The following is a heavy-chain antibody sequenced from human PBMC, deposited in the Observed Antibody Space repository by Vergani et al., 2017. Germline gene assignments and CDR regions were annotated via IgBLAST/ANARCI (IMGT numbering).Heavy chain of an antibody. CDR3: ARDGRYNWDXGGGYYYYYYYMDV. V-gene: IGHV1-69*01. Sequence: QVQLVQSGAEVKKPGSSVKVSCKASGGTFSSYAISWVRQAPGQGLEWMGGIIPVFGTANYAQKFQGRVTITADESTSTAYMELSSLRSEDTAVYYCARDGRYNWDXGGGYYYYYYYMDVWGKGTTVTVSS. J-gene: IGHJ6*03. D-gene: IGHD1-1*01. CDR2: IIPVFGTA. CDR1: GGTFSSYA.